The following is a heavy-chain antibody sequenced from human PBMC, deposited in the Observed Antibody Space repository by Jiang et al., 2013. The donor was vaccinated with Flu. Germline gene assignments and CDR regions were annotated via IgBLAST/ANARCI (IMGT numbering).Heavy chain of an antibody. CDR2: ISGSGGST. V-gene: IGHV3-23*01. CDR1: GFTFSSYA. Sequence: QLLESGGGLVQPGGSLRLSCVASGFTFSSYAMSWVRQAPGKGLEWVSAISGSGGSTFYADSVKGRFTISRDNSKNTLYLQMNSLRAEDTAVYYCAKDVLNYFDTSGYYYPFDYWGQGTLVTVSS. CDR3: AKDVLNYFDTSGYYYPFDY. D-gene: IGHD3-22*01. J-gene: IGHJ4*02.